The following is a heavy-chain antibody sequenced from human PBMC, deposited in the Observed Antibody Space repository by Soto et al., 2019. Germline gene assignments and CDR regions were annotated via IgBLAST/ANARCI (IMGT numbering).Heavy chain of an antibody. CDR2: VSGGGGYT. CDR3: AKSEDYYESSGYGH. V-gene: IGHV3-23*01. D-gene: IGHD3-22*01. Sequence: EVQLLESGGGLVQPGGSLRLSCAASGFTFSSYAMSWVRQAPGKGLEWVSAVSGGGGYTFNADSVKGRFTISRDNSKNTLYLQMNSLRAEDTAVYYCAKSEDYYESSGYGHWGQGILVTVSS. J-gene: IGHJ4*02. CDR1: GFTFSSYA.